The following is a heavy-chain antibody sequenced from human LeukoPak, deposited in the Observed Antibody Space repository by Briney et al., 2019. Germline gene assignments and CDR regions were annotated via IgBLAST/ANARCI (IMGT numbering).Heavy chain of an antibody. CDR1: GYSFSNYY. Sequence: ASVTVSCKASGYSFSNYYVHWVRRAPGQGLEWMAIISPSGDSTRFAQKFQGRVTLTRDTSTNTVHMELSSLRSDDTAVYYCARETYSSGCFDYWGQGTLVTVSS. CDR3: ARETYSSGCFDY. V-gene: IGHV1-46*01. D-gene: IGHD6-19*01. CDR2: ISPSGDST. J-gene: IGHJ4*02.